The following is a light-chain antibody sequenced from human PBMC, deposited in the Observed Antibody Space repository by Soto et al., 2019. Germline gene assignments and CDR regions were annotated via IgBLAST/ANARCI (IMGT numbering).Light chain of an antibody. Sequence: QSALTQPASVSGSPGQSITISCTGTSSDVGGYNYVSWYQQHPGKAPKLMIYEVSNRPSGVSNRFSGSKSGNTASLTISGLQAEDEADYYCSSYTSSPVSGGGTKVTVL. J-gene: IGLJ2*01. V-gene: IGLV2-14*01. CDR3: SSYTSSPV. CDR1: SSDVGGYNY. CDR2: EVS.